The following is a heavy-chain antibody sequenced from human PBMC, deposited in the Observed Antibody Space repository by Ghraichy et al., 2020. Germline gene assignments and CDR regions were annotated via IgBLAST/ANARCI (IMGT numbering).Heavy chain of an antibody. CDR3: ARACNYDTSGYYFCY. CDR2: MYYSGST. CDR1: GGSISSNY. V-gene: IGHV4-59*01. J-gene: IGHJ4*02. D-gene: IGHD3-22*01. Sequence: SETLSLTCTVSGGSISSNYWSWIRQPPGKGLEWIGYMYYSGSTNYNPSLMSRVTISVDTSKNQFSLKLSSVTAADTAVYYCARACNYDTSGYYFCYWGQGTLVTVSS.